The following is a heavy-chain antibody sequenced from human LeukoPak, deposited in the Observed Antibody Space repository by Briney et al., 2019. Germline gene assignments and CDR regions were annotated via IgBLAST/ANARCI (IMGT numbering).Heavy chain of an antibody. J-gene: IGHJ4*02. CDR2: IYYSGST. D-gene: IGHD6-19*01. CDR3: ARYGIAVAGTIDY. Sequence: SEPLSLTCTVSGGSISSGGYYWSWIRQHPGKGLEWIGYIYYSGSTYYNPSLKSRVTISVDTPKNQFSLKLSSVTAADTAVYYCARYGIAVAGTIDYWGQGTLVTVSS. V-gene: IGHV4-31*03. CDR1: GGSISSGGYY.